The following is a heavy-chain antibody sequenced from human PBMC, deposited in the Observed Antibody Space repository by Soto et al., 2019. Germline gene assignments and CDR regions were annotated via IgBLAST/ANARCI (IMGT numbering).Heavy chain of an antibody. CDR2: MNPNSGNT. Sequence: ASVKVSCKASGYTFTSYDINWVRQATGQGLEWMGWMNPNSGNTGYPQKFQGRVTMTRNTSISTAYMELSSLRSEDTAVYYCARSPMYSGTDDAFDIWGQGTMVTVSS. D-gene: IGHD1-26*01. V-gene: IGHV1-8*01. J-gene: IGHJ3*02. CDR3: ARSPMYSGTDDAFDI. CDR1: GYTFTSYD.